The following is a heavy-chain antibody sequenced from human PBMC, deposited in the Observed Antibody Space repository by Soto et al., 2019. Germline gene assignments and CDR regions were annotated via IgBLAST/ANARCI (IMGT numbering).Heavy chain of an antibody. CDR3: ARDRTFDY. CDR2: ISYDGSNK. Sequence: VQLLESGGGLVQPGGSLRLSCAASGLSFSTYAMHWVRQAPGKGLEWVAVISYDGSNKYYADSVKGRFTISRDNSKNTLYLQMNSLRAEDTAVYYCARDRTFDYWGQGTLVTVSS. J-gene: IGHJ4*02. CDR1: GLSFSTYA. V-gene: IGHV3-30-3*01.